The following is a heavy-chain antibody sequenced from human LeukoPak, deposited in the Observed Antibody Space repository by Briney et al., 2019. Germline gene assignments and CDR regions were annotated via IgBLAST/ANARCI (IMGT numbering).Heavy chain of an antibody. CDR3: ARRPPGVVIFDY. Sequence: SETLSLTCTVSGDSISSSGSYWGWIRQPPEKGLEWIGTVYYSGTTYYNPSLKSRVTISLDTSKNQFSLKLSSVTAADTAVYYCARRPPGVVIFDYWGQGTLVTVPS. CDR2: VYYSGTT. J-gene: IGHJ4*02. D-gene: IGHD3-3*01. CDR1: GDSISSSGSY. V-gene: IGHV4-39*01.